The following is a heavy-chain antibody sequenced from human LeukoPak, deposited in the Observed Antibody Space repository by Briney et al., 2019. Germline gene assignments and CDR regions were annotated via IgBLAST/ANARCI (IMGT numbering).Heavy chain of an antibody. Sequence: GGSLRLSCAASGFTFSSYGMHWVRQAPGKGLEWVAVISYDGSNKYYADSVKGRFTISRDNSKNTLYLQMHSLRAEDTAVYYCAKDSNYYDSSGQDAFDIWGQGTMVTVSS. CDR2: ISYDGSNK. D-gene: IGHD3-22*01. J-gene: IGHJ3*02. CDR1: GFTFSSYG. V-gene: IGHV3-30*18. CDR3: AKDSNYYDSSGQDAFDI.